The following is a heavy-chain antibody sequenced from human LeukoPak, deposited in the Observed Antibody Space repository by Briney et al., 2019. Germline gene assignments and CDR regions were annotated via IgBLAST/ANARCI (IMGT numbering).Heavy chain of an antibody. CDR3: ARVKYDSSAYYATYYFDY. J-gene: IGHJ4*02. CDR1: GFIFSSYS. D-gene: IGHD3-22*01. Sequence: GGSLRLSCAASGFIFSSYSMNWVRQAPGKGLEWISVIYSGGSTYYADSVKGRFTISRDNSKNTLYLQMNSLRVEDTAVYYCARVKYDSSAYYATYYFDYWGQGTLVTVSS. CDR2: IYSGGST. V-gene: IGHV3-53*01.